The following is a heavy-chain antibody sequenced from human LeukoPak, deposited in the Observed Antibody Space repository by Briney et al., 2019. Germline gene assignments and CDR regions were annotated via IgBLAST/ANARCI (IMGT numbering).Heavy chain of an antibody. CDR2: ISAYNGNT. CDR3: ARGPGSYYYDSSGYYYDY. J-gene: IGHJ4*02. CDR1: GYTFTSYG. D-gene: IGHD3-22*01. V-gene: IGHV1-18*01. Sequence: ASVKVSCKASGYTFTSYGISWVRQAPGQGLEWMGWISAYNGNTNYAQKLQGRVTMTTDTSTSTAYMELRSLRSDDTAVYYCARGPGSYYYDSSGYYYDYWGQGTLVTVSS.